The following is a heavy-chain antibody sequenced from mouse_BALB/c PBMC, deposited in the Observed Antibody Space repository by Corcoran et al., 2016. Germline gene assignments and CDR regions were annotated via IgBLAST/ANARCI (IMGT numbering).Heavy chain of an antibody. Sequence: QVQLQQSGPELVKPGASVKMSCKASGYTFTDYVISWVKQRTGQGLEWIGEIYPGSGSTYYNEKFKGKSTLTADKSSNKAYMQLSSLRSEDSAVYFCARRDLDYGNYYAMDYWGQATSATVSA. CDR1: GYTFTDYV. D-gene: IGHD2-1*01. J-gene: IGHJ4*01. V-gene: IGHV1-81*01. CDR2: IYPGSGST. CDR3: ARRDLDYGNYYAMDY.